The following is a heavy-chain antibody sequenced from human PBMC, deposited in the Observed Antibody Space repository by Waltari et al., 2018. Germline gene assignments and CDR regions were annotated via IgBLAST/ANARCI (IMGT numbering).Heavy chain of an antibody. Sequence: EVQLVESGGGLVKPGGSLRLSCAASGFTFSSYSMNWVRQAPGKGLEWVSSISSSSSYIYYADSVKGRFTISRDNAKNSLYLQMNSLRAEDTAVYYCARDKMSSSWNEGYYYYYGMDVWGQGTTVTVSS. CDR3: ARDKMSSSWNEGYYYYYGMDV. CDR2: ISSSSSYI. V-gene: IGHV3-21*01. J-gene: IGHJ6*02. D-gene: IGHD6-13*01. CDR1: GFTFSSYS.